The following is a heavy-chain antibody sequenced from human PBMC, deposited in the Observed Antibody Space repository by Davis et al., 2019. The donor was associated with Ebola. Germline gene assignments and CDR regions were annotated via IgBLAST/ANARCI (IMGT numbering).Heavy chain of an antibody. Sequence: PAGSLTLSCAVYGFTSTTYSMPCVRQAPGKGLEWVAGISGSGSTYYADSVKGRFTFSRDNSKNTLYLQMNSLRAEDTAVYYCAKGSLYGSRPITEGIDVWGQVTTVTVAS. CDR1: GFTSTTYS. CDR2: ISGSGST. V-gene: IGHV3-23*01. D-gene: IGHD4-17*01. CDR3: AKGSLYGSRPITEGIDV. J-gene: IGHJ6*02.